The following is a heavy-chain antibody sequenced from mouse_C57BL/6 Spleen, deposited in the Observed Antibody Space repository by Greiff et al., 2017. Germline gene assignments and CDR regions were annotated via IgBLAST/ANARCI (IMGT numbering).Heavy chain of an antibody. CDR3: ATYGNYVELGAMDY. CDR1: GYEFSSSW. Sequence: QVQLQQSGPELVKPGASVKISCKASGYEFSSSWMNWVKQRPGKGLEWIGRIYPGDGDTNYNGKFTGKATLTADNSSSTAYMQLSSLTSEDSAVYFCATYGNYVELGAMDYWGQGTSVTVAS. V-gene: IGHV1-82*01. CDR2: IYPGDGDT. J-gene: IGHJ4*01. D-gene: IGHD2-1*01.